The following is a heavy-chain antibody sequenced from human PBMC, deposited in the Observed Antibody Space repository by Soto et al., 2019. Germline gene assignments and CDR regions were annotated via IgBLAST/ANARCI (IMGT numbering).Heavy chain of an antibody. CDR3: GRVRRNEASDYEGMDV. V-gene: IGHV3-48*02. D-gene: IGHD1-1*01. J-gene: IGHJ6*01. Sequence: GGTLRLSCSASGFSFSTATMCWVRQAPVKGLQWVSYISSGSTTIYYADSVKGRFTISRDNGKNSLYLQMNSLRDEDTAVYYCGRVRRNEASDYEGMDVWGQGTSVTVSS. CDR2: ISSGSTTI. CDR1: GFSFSTAT.